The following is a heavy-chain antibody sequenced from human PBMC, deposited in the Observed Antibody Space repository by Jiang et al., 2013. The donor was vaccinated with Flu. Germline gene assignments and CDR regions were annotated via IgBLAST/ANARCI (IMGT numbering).Heavy chain of an antibody. D-gene: IGHD1-7*01. CDR3: AREGTGTTAKDGYDYYGMDV. V-gene: IGHV7-4-1*02. CDR1: GYTFNSYA. J-gene: IGHJ6*02. Sequence: QSGSELKKPGASVKVSCKASGYTFNSYAINWVRQAPGHGLQWMGWINTDTGNPTYAQGFTGRFVFSLDTSVSTAYLQISSLKDEDTALYYCAREGTGTTAKDGYDYYGMDVWGQ. CDR2: INTDTGNP.